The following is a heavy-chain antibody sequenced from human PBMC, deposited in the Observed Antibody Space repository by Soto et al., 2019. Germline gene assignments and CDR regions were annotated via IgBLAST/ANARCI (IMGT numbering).Heavy chain of an antibody. CDR2: FSSSGSTI. Sequence: PGGSLRLSCAASGFTFSSYEMNWVRQAPGKGLEWVSYFSSSGSTIYYADSVKGRFTISRDNAKNSLYLQMNSLRAEDTAVYYCARDYYYYYGMDVWGQGTTVTVSS. CDR1: GFTFSSYE. CDR3: ARDYYYYYGMDV. V-gene: IGHV3-48*03. J-gene: IGHJ6*02.